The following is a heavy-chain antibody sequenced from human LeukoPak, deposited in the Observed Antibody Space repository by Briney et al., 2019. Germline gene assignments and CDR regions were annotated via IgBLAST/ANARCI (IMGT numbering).Heavy chain of an antibody. CDR2: IYNTGNT. CDR1: GGSISSYY. CDR3: ARGRGYSFGYPFGY. Sequence: SETLSLTCTVSGGSISSYYWSWIRQPPGKGLEWVGYIYNTGNTNYNPSLKSRVTISVDTSKNQFSLKLSSMTAADTAIYYCARGRGYSFGYPFGYWGQGTLVTVSS. V-gene: IGHV4-59*01. J-gene: IGHJ4*02. D-gene: IGHD5-18*01.